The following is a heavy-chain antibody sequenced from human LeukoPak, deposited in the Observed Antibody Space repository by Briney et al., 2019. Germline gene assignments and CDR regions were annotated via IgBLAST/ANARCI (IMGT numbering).Heavy chain of an antibody. D-gene: IGHD6-13*01. CDR3: AKGGPIAAAFYDY. CDR2: ISGSGGST. Sequence: GGSLRLSCAASGFTFTTYAMNWVRQAPGKGLEWVSFISGSGGSTYYADSVKGRFTISRDNSKNTLYLQMNSLRAEDTAVYYCAKGGPIAAAFYDYWGQGTLVTVSS. CDR1: GFTFTTYA. J-gene: IGHJ4*02. V-gene: IGHV3-23*01.